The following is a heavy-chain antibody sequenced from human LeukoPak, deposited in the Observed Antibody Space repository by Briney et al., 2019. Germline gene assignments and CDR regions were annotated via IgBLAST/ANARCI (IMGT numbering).Heavy chain of an antibody. CDR2: IYYSGST. CDR1: GGSISSGGDY. D-gene: IGHD6-13*01. V-gene: IGHV4-31*03. Sequence: ASQTLSLTCTVSGGSISSGGDYWSWIRQHPGKGLEWIGYIYYSGSTYYNPSLKSRITISVDTSKNQFSLELSSVTAADTAVYYCARREQLRYYGMDVWGQGTTVTVSS. CDR3: ARREQLRYYGMDV. J-gene: IGHJ6*02.